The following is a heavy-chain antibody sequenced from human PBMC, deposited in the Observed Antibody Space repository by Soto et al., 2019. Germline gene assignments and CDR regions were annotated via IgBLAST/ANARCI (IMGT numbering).Heavy chain of an antibody. CDR3: ARDGGNAFDI. Sequence: PGESLKISFQGSGYMFTNYWINWVRQVSGGGLEWLGRIDPSDSYTKYNPSFQGHVTISADKSTSTAYLQMNSLRAEDTAVYYCARDGGNAFDIWGQGTMVTVSS. V-gene: IGHV5-10-1*01. J-gene: IGHJ3*02. D-gene: IGHD3-3*01. CDR1: GYMFTNYW. CDR2: IDPSDSYT.